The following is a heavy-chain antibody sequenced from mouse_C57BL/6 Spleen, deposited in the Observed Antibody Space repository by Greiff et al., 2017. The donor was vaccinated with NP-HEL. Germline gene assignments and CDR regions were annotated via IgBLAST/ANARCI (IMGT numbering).Heavy chain of an antibody. J-gene: IGHJ2*01. Sequence: VQLQQPGAELVKPGASVKMSCKASGYTFTSYWITWVKQRPGQGLEWIGDIYPGSGSTNYNEKFKSKATLTGDTSSSTAYMQLSSLTSEDSAVYYCASDYWGQGTTFTVSS. CDR1: GYTFTSYW. V-gene: IGHV1-55*01. CDR3: ASDY. CDR2: IYPGSGST.